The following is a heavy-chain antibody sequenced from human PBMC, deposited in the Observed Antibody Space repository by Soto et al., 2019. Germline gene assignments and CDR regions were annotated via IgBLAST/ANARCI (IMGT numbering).Heavy chain of an antibody. CDR3: ADRRVNYGDYRYWYFDL. Sequence: QITLKESGPTLVKPTQTLTLTCTFSGFSLSTSGFVVGWIRQPPGKPLDWLALMYWDDDKRYSPSMKSRLTMTKDTPKSQVVRTSTNMDPVDTATYYCADRRVNYGDYRYWYFDLWGRGTLVTVSS. V-gene: IGHV2-5*02. CDR2: MYWDDDK. J-gene: IGHJ2*01. D-gene: IGHD4-17*01. CDR1: GFSLSTSGFV.